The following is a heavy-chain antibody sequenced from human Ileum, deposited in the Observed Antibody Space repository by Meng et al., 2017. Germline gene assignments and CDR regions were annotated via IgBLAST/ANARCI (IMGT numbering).Heavy chain of an antibody. CDR1: GTW. D-gene: IGHD3-22*01. Sequence: QVQLQESGPRLVKPSGTLSLTCAVSGTWWSWVRQPQGKGLEWIGKIFQSGRTNYNPSLKSRVTISIDKSKSQISLQLSAVTAADTAVYSCATSNDRDVYYLGYWGQGTLVTVSS. CDR3: ATSNDRDVYYLGY. V-gene: IGHV4-4*02. CDR2: IFQSGRT. J-gene: IGHJ4*02.